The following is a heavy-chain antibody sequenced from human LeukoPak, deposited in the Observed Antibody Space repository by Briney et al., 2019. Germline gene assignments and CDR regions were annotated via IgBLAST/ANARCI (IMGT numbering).Heavy chain of an antibody. Sequence: PSETLSLTCTVSGDSVSGISSYWSWIRQPPGKGLQYIGYIQYTGSTNYNPSLKSRVTISVDTSKNQFSLKLSSVTAADTAVYYCARYYDRSGYWSTPHFDYWGQGTLVTVSS. V-gene: IGHV4-61*01. D-gene: IGHD3-22*01. CDR3: ARYYDRSGYWSTPHFDY. CDR2: IQYTGST. J-gene: IGHJ4*02. CDR1: GDSVSGISSY.